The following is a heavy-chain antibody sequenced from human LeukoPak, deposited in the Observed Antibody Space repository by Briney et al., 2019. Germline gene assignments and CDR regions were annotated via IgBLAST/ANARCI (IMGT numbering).Heavy chain of an antibody. Sequence: SVKVSCKASGGTFSSYAISWVRQAPGQGLEWMGRIIPIFGIANYAQKFQGRVTITADKSTSTAYMELSSLRSEDTAVYYCVRESTSRGYCTNGVCSSWAFDIWGQGTMVTVSS. J-gene: IGHJ3*02. CDR3: VRESTSRGYCTNGVCSSWAFDI. D-gene: IGHD2-8*01. CDR1: GGTFSSYA. CDR2: IIPIFGIA. V-gene: IGHV1-69*04.